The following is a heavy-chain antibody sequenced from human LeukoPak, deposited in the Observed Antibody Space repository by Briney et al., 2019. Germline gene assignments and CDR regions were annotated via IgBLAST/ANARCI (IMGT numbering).Heavy chain of an antibody. J-gene: IGHJ3*02. CDR1: GYTCTSYA. D-gene: IGHD3-3*01. Sequence: ASVKVSCKASGYTCTSYAMNWVRQAPGQGLEWMGWINTNTGNPTYAQGFTGRFVFSLDTSVSTAYLQISSLKAEDTAVYYCAREGRFLEWLDAFDIWGQGTMVTVSS. V-gene: IGHV7-4-1*02. CDR2: INTNTGNP. CDR3: AREGRFLEWLDAFDI.